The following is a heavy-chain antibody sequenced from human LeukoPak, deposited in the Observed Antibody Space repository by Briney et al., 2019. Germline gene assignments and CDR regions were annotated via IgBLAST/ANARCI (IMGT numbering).Heavy chain of an antibody. CDR1: GGSFSGYY. J-gene: IGHJ4*02. CDR2: INHSGST. CDR3: ARRERILFEYLGYYYGSGSYLDY. D-gene: IGHD3-10*01. V-gene: IGHV4-34*01. Sequence: PSETLSLTCAVYGGSFSGYYWSWIRQPPGKGLEWIGEINHSGSTNYNPSLKSRVTISVDTSKNQFSLKLSSVTAADTAVYYCARRERILFEYLGYYYGSGSYLDYWGQGTLVTVSS.